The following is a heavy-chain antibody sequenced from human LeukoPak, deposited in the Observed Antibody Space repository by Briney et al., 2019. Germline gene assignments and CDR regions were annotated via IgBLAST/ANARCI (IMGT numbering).Heavy chain of an antibody. J-gene: IGHJ4*02. V-gene: IGHV3-49*03. CDR3: TRDRGAYNLYDY. Sequence: GGSLRLSCTASGFTFGDYAMSWIRHAPGKGLEWVGFIRSKAYGETADYAASVKGRFTISRDDSKAIAYLQMNSLKTKDTAVYHCTRDRGAYNLYDYWGQGTLVTVSS. CDR1: GFTFGDYA. D-gene: IGHD1-1*01. CDR2: IRSKAYGETA.